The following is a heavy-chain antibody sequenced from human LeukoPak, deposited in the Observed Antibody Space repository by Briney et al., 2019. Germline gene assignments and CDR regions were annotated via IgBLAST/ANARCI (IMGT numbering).Heavy chain of an antibody. CDR3: ARGTAGSYNDMDV. CDR2: INPNSGGT. Sequence: ASVKVSCKASGYTLSGYYMHWVRQTPGQGLEWMGWINPNSGGTNYAQKFQGRVTMTRDTSISTAYMELSSLRSDDTAVYYCARGTAGSYNDMDVWGKGTTVTVSS. CDR1: GYTLSGYY. V-gene: IGHV1-2*02. J-gene: IGHJ6*03. D-gene: IGHD2-21*02.